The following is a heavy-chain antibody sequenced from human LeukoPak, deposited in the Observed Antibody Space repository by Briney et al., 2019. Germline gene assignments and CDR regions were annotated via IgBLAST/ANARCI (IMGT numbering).Heavy chain of an antibody. D-gene: IGHD3-10*01. J-gene: IGHJ4*02. V-gene: IGHV3-30*02. Sequence: GGSLRLSCAASGFTFSSYGMHWVRQAPGKGLEWVAFIRYDGSNKYYADSVKGRFTISRDNSKNTLYLQMNSLRAEDTAVYYCAKLLWFGEFLSKLGHSWGQGTLVTVSS. CDR1: GFTFSSYG. CDR3: AKLLWFGEFLSKLGHS. CDR2: IRYDGSNK.